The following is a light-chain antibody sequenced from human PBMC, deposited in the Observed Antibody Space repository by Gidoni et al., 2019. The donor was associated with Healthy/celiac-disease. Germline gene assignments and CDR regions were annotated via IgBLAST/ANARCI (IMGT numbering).Light chain of an antibody. Sequence: EIVLTQSPGTLSLSPGERATLSCRASQSVSSSYLAWYQQKPGIPDRFSGSGSGTDFTLTISRLEPEDFAVYYCQQYGSSPTTFGQGTKVEIK. CDR3: QQYGSSPTT. V-gene: IGKV3-20*01. J-gene: IGKJ1*01. CDR1: QSVSSSY.